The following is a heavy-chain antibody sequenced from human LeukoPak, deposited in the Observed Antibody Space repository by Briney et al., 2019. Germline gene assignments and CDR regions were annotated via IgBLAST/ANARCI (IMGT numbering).Heavy chain of an antibody. V-gene: IGHV4-59*01. D-gene: IGHD6-19*01. CDR3: ARDRDSSGWFDY. Sequence: SETLSLTCTVSGGSISGFYWGWIRQPPGKGLEWIGFIYHSGSANYNPSLKSRVTMSVDMSKNQFSLKLSSVTAADTAFYYCARDRDSSGWFDYWGQGALVTVSS. CDR1: GGSISGFY. CDR2: IYHSGSA. J-gene: IGHJ4*02.